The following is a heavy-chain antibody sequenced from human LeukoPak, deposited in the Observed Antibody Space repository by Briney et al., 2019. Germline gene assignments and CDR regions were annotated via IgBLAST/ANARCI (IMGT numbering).Heavy chain of an antibody. CDR2: IYYSGST. V-gene: IGHV4-59*01. CDR1: GGSISSYY. J-gene: IGHJ6*03. D-gene: IGHD5-18*01. Sequence: SETLSLTCTVSGGSISSYYWSWIRQPPGKGLEWIGYIYYSGSTNYNPSLKSRVTISVDTSKNQFSLKLSSVTAAVTAVYYCARTTEGGYTYDYFYYYYMDVWGKGTTVTISS. CDR3: ARTTEGGYTYDYFYYYYMDV.